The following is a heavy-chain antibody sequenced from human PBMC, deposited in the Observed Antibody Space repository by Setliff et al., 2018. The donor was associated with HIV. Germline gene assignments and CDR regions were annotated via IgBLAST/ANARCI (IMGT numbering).Heavy chain of an antibody. CDR1: GYSISSGYY. V-gene: IGHV4-38-2*01. CDR2: FYHSGST. Sequence: SETLSLTCAVSGYSISSGYYWGWVRQPPEKGLEWIGSFYHSGSTYYNPSLKSRVTISVDTSKNQFSLKLSSVTAADTAVYYCARGYPGIAVAGLSYYYYYYMDVWGKGTTVTVSS. J-gene: IGHJ6*03. D-gene: IGHD6-19*01. CDR3: ARGYPGIAVAGLSYYYYYYMDV.